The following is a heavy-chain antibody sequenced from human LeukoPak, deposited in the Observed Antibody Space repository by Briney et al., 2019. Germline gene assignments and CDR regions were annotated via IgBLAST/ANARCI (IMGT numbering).Heavy chain of an antibody. J-gene: IGHJ4*02. CDR2: IYYSGST. Sequence: PSETLSLTCTVSGGSISSYYWSWIRQPPGKGLEWIGYIYYSGSTNYDPSLKSRVTISVDTSKNQFSLKLSSVTAADTAVYYCARGQNDFWSGYSYYFDYWGQGTLVTVSS. CDR1: GGSISSYY. CDR3: ARGQNDFWSGYSYYFDY. D-gene: IGHD3-3*01. V-gene: IGHV4-59*08.